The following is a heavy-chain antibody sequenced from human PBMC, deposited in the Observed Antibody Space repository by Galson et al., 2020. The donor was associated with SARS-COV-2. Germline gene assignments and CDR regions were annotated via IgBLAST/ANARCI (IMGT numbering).Heavy chain of an antibody. Sequence: TGGSLRLSCAASGFTFSSYAMYWVRQAPGKGLEWVAVISYDGSNKYYADSVKGRFTTSRDNSKNTLYLQMNSLRAEDTAVYYCARASGYSSSWYSDYYYGMDVWGQGTTVTVSS. J-gene: IGHJ6*02. CDR1: GFTFSSYA. V-gene: IGHV3-30-3*01. CDR3: ARASGYSSSWYSDYYYGMDV. D-gene: IGHD6-13*01. CDR2: ISYDGSNK.